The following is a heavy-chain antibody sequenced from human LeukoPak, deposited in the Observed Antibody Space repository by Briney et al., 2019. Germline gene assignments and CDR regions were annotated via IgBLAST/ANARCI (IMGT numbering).Heavy chain of an antibody. J-gene: IGHJ4*02. Sequence: GGSLRLSCAASGFTFSSYGMSWVRQAPGKGLEWVSALSGSGGSTYYADSVKGRFTISRDNSKNTLYLQMNSLRAEDTAVYYCAKDLVTGGRYCSGGSCYSVGFGDYWGQGTLVTVSS. CDR3: AKDLVTGGRYCSGGSCYSVGFGDY. CDR1: GFTFSSYG. V-gene: IGHV3-23*01. CDR2: LSGSGGST. D-gene: IGHD2-15*01.